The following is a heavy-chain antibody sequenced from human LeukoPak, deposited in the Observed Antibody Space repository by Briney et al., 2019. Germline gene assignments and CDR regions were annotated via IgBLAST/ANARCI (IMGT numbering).Heavy chain of an antibody. CDR1: GFTFSSYA. Sequence: GGSLRLSCAASGFTFSSYAMSWVRQAPGKGLEWVSGISGSGGRTYYADSVKGRFTISRDNSKNTLYLQMNSLRAVDTAVYYCAKPRYSSSWYWFDPWGQGTLVTVSS. J-gene: IGHJ5*02. CDR2: ISGSGGRT. D-gene: IGHD6-13*01. V-gene: IGHV3-23*01. CDR3: AKPRYSSSWYWFDP.